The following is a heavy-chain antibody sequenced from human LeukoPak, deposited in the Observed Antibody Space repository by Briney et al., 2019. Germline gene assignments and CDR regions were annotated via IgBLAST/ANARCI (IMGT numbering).Heavy chain of an antibody. CDR3: AKGYYYGSGGFDY. CDR2: ISGSGGST. V-gene: IGHV3-23*01. CDR1: GFTFSSYA. J-gene: IGHJ4*02. Sequence: GGSLRLSCAASGFTFSSYAMSWVRQAPGKELEWVSAISGSGGSTYYADSVKGRFTISRDNSKNTLYLQMNSLRAEDTAVYYCAKGYYYGSGGFDYWGQGTLVTVSS. D-gene: IGHD3-10*01.